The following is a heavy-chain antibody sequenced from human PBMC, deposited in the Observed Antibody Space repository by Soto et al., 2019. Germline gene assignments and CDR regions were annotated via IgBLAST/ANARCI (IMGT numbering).Heavy chain of an antibody. CDR2: IYYSGST. CDR3: ARLDVVVVAATPYYYGMDV. CDR1: GGSISSGGYY. Sequence: PSETLSLTCTVSGGSISSGGYYWSWIRQHPGKGLEWIGYIYYSGSTYYNPSLKSRVTISVDTSKNQFSLKLSSVTAADTAVYYCARLDVVVVAATPYYYGMDVWGQGTTVTVSS. D-gene: IGHD2-15*01. J-gene: IGHJ6*02. V-gene: IGHV4-31*03.